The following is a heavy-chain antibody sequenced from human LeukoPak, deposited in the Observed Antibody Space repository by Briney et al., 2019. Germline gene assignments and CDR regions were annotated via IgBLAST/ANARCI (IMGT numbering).Heavy chain of an antibody. J-gene: IGHJ5*02. Sequence: SETLSLTCTVSGGSISSGDYFWSWIRQPPGKGLEWIAYMYYSGSAYYNPSLKSRVTMSADTSKNQLSLKLSSVTAADTAVYYCARPYYYDSRIDPWGQGILVTVSS. D-gene: IGHD3-22*01. CDR2: MYYSGSA. CDR1: GGSISSGDYF. V-gene: IGHV4-30-4*01. CDR3: ARPYYYDSRIDP.